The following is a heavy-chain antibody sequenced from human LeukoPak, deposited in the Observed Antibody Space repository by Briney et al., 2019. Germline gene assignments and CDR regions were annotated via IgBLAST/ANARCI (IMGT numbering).Heavy chain of an antibody. V-gene: IGHV3-21*01. CDR1: GFTFSSYS. CDR3: ARDVYSSSWYFDY. CDR2: ISSSSSYI. J-gene: IGHJ4*02. Sequence: GGSLRLSCAASGFTFSSYSMNWVRQARGKGLEWVSSISSSSSYIYYADSVKGRFTISRDNAKNSLYLQMNSLRAEDTAVYYCARDVYSSSWYFDYWGQGTLVTVSS. D-gene: IGHD6-13*01.